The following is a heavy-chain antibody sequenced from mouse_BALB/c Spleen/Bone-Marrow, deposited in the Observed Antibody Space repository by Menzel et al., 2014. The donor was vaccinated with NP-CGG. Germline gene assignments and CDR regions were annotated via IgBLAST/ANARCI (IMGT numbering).Heavy chain of an antibody. Sequence: EVQGVESGGGLVKPGGSLKLSCAASGFTFSDYYMYWVRQTPEKRLEWVATISDGGSYTYYPDGVKGRFTISRDNAKNNLYLQMSSLKSEDTAMYYCVLRWFAYWGQGTLVTVSA. CDR3: VLRWFAY. V-gene: IGHV5-4*02. CDR2: ISDGGSYT. CDR1: GFTFSDYY. J-gene: IGHJ3*01. D-gene: IGHD1-1*01.